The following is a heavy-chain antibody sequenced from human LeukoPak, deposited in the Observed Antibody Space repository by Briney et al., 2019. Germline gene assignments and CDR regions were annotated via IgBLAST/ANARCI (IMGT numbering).Heavy chain of an antibody. D-gene: IGHD3-3*01. Sequence: ASVKVSCKASGYTFTSYGISWVRQAPGQGLEWMGWISAYNGNTNYGQKLQGRVTMTTDTSTSTAYMELRSLRSDDTAVYYCARDRSHYDFWSGYYQGDALDIWGQGTMVTVSS. CDR1: GYTFTSYG. V-gene: IGHV1-18*01. J-gene: IGHJ3*02. CDR3: ARDRSHYDFWSGYYQGDALDI. CDR2: ISAYNGNT.